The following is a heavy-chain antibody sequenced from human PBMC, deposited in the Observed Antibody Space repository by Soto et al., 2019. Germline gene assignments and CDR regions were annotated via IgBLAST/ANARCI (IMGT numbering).Heavy chain of an antibody. D-gene: IGHD3-10*01. CDR2: VYYSGST. J-gene: IGHJ6*03. Sequence: SQTLSLTCTVSGDSISDDYWTWIRQPPGKALEWIGYVYYSGSTSYNPSYKSRVTIAVDTSKTQFSLKLNSVTAADTAVYYCARVRTTLDFYYYYMDVWGIGTTVTVSS. V-gene: IGHV4-59*08. CDR3: ARVRTTLDFYYYYMDV. CDR1: GDSISDDY.